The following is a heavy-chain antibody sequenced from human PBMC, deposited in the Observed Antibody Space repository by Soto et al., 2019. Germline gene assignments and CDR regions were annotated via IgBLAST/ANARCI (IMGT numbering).Heavy chain of an antibody. CDR3: ARDSVVPKYQLDAFDI. CDR1: GFTFSSYS. CDR2: ISSSSSYI. V-gene: IGHV3-21*01. D-gene: IGHD2-15*01. J-gene: IGHJ3*02. Sequence: KSGGSLRLSCAASGFTFSSYSMNWVRQAPGKGLEWVSSISSSSSYIYYADSVKGRFTISRANAKNSLYLQMNSLRAEDTAVYYCARDSVVPKYQLDAFDIWGQGTMVTVSS.